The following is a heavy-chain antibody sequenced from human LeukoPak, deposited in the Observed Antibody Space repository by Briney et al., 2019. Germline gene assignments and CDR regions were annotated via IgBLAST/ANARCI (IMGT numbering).Heavy chain of an antibody. CDR3: ARRIAAAGEIDY. D-gene: IGHD6-13*01. CDR2: IYYSGST. Sequence: SETLSLTCTVSGGPISSYYWSWIRQPPGKGLEWIGYIYYSGSTNYNPSLKSRVTISVDTSKNQFSLKLSSVTAADTAVYYCARRIAAAGEIDYWGQGTLVTVSS. V-gene: IGHV4-59*08. CDR1: GGPISSYY. J-gene: IGHJ4*02.